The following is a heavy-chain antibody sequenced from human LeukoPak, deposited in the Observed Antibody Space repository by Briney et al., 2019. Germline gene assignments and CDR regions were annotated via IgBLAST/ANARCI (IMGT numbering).Heavy chain of an antibody. CDR2: IWYDGSHE. J-gene: IGHJ5*02. CDR3: ARDPRLPPYTSPANWFGP. V-gene: IGHV3-33*01. D-gene: IGHD2-2*01. Sequence: PGGSLRLSCAASGFSFSSYAMHGVRQVPGKGREGWAVIWYDGSHEHYADSVKGRFPISRDTSENTLYLKISSLRAEDSAVYYCARDPRLPPYTSPANWFGPWGQGTLVTVSS. CDR1: GFSFSSYA.